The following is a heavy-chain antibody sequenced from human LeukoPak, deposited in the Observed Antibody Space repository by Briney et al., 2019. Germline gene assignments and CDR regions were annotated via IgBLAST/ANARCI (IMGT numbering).Heavy chain of an antibody. V-gene: IGHV3-48*03. D-gene: IGHD6-19*01. CDR2: ISSSGSTI. CDR3: ARDFGPETDSSGWSYFDY. Sequence: PGGSLSLSCAASGFTFSSYEMNWVRQAPGKGLEWVSYISSSGSTIYYADSVKGRFTISRDNAKNSLYLQMNSLRAEDTAVYYCARDFGPETDSSGWSYFDYWGQGTLVTVSS. J-gene: IGHJ4*02. CDR1: GFTFSSYE.